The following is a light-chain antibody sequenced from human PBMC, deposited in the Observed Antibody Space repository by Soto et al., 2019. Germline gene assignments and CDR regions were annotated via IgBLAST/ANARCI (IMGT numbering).Light chain of an antibody. CDR2: DVS. Sequence: DIQMTQSPSTLSASVGDRVTSTCRASQSIGDSLAWYQQKPGKAPYLLISDVSSLERGVPSRFSGSGSGTEFTLTISSMQPDDFATFYCQQYNGYSRTFGQGTKVDI. J-gene: IGKJ1*01. CDR3: QQYNGYSRT. V-gene: IGKV1-5*01. CDR1: QSIGDS.